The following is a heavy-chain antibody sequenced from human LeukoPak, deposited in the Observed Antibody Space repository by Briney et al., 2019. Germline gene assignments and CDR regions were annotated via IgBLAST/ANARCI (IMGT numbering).Heavy chain of an antibody. CDR2: FDPEDGET. D-gene: IGHD3-22*01. V-gene: IGHV1-24*01. J-gene: IGHJ4*02. CDR1: GYTLTELS. CDR3: ATAGRSGYYDYLDY. Sequence: ASVKVSCKVSGYTLTELSMHWVRQAPGKGLEWMGGFDPEDGETIYAQKFQGRVTMTEDTSTDTAYMELSSLRSEDTAVYYCATAGRSGYYDYLDYWGQGTLVTVSS.